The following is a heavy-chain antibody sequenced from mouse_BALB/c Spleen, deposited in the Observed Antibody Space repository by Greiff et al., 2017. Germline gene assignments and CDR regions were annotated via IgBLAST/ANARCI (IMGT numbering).Heavy chain of an antibody. Sequence: EVQLVESGGDLVKPGGSLKLSCAASGFTFSSYGMSWVRQTPDKRLEWVATISSGSSYTYYPDSVKGRFTISRDNAKNTLYLQMSSLKSEDTAMYYCARHEDSSSTGAMDYWGQGTSVTVSS. CDR1: GFTFSSYG. V-gene: IGHV5-6*01. CDR3: ARHEDSSSTGAMDY. CDR2: ISSGSSYT. J-gene: IGHJ4*01. D-gene: IGHD3-2*01.